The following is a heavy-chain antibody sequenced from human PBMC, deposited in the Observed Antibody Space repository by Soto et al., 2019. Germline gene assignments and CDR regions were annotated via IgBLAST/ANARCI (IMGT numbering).Heavy chain of an antibody. CDR3: ARELAELTTVLYFYGMDV. D-gene: IGHD4-4*01. CDR1: GYTFTSYY. J-gene: IGHJ6*02. CDR2: INPSGGGT. V-gene: IGHV1-46*01. Sequence: QVQLVQSGAEVKKPGASVKVSCKASGYTFTSYYMSWVRQAPGQGLEWMGIINPSGGGTSYAQKFQDRVTMTRDTSTNTVYMDLSSLRSEDTAVYYCARELAELTTVLYFYGMDVWGQGTTVTVSS.